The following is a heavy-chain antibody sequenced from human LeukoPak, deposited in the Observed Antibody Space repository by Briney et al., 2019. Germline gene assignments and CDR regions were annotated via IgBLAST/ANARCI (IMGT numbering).Heavy chain of an antibody. V-gene: IGHV4-59*01. CDR1: GGSTSGSC. CDR2: ITHNGTT. D-gene: IGHD5-18*01. J-gene: IGHJ4*02. CDR3: ATTPCARQLPSYFDY. Sequence: PSQTLSLTRSLSGGSTSGSCWSWIRHSPAMGLEWIGHITHNGTTRFNPSLHSRATLSIDTSKNQFSLNLRSVTAADTAIYYCATTPCARQLPSYFDYWGQGNLVTVSS.